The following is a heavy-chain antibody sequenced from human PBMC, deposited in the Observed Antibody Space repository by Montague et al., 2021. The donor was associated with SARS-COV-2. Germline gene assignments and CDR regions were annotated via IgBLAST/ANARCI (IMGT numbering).Heavy chain of an antibody. V-gene: IGHV4-31*03. D-gene: IGHD2/OR15-2a*01. CDR1: GNSIRSGGYY. CDR3: ARVRLFYYLDY. J-gene: IGHJ4*02. Sequence: TLSLTCTVSGNSIRSGGYYWTWIRQHPGKGLEWIGYIFHTGRAYYNPSLETRVNISVDTSNNLFSLRLSSVTAADTAMYFCARVRLFYYLDYWGQGTLVTVPS. CDR2: IFHTGRA.